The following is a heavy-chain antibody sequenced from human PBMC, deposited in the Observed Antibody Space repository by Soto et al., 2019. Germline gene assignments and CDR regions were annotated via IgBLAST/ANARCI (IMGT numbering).Heavy chain of an antibody. Sequence: PGGSLRLSCTASGFSFNSNAMSWVRQAPGKGLEWVSVISGSGGVTFYADSVKGRFFISRDNSKNTLYLQMNSLRVEDTAVYYCARGPSSLTRFDYWGQGTLVTVSS. CDR1: GFSFNSNA. D-gene: IGHD2-2*01. V-gene: IGHV3-23*01. CDR3: ARGPSSLTRFDY. J-gene: IGHJ4*02. CDR2: ISGSGGVT.